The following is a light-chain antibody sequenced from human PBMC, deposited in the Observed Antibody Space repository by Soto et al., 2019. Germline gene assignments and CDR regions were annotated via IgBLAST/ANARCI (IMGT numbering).Light chain of an antibody. J-gene: IGKJ4*01. CDR1: QSVSSNY. CDR2: GAS. V-gene: IGKV3-20*01. Sequence: EIVLTQSPGTLSLSPGERATLSCRDSQSVSSNYLAWYQQKPGQAPRLLIYGASSRATGIPDRFSGSGSGTDFTLTISRLEPEDFAVYYCQQCGSSPLTFGGGTKVEIK. CDR3: QQCGSSPLT.